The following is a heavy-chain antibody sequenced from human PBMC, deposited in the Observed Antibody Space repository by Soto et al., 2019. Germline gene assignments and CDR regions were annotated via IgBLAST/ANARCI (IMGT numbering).Heavy chain of an antibody. CDR3: AKATATGGGAFDI. D-gene: IGHD2-8*02. CDR2: ILVDGRT. CDR1: GFICSSYD. Sequence: GGSLRLSCAASGFICSSYDMSWVRQAPGKGLEWVSTILVDGRTFYVDSVKGRFTISRDSSQNTLYLQMNSLTAGDTALYYCAKATATGGGAFDICGQGTMVTVSS. J-gene: IGHJ3*02. V-gene: IGHV3-23*01.